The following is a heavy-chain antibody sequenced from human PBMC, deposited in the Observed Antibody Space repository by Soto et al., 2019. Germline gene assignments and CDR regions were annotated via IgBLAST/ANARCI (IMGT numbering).Heavy chain of an antibody. CDR1: GGSISSSSYY. D-gene: IGHD6-13*01. CDR3: ARQIGAAAGTLDWFDP. V-gene: IGHV4-39*01. Sequence: QLQLQESGPGLVKPSETLSLTCTVSGGSISSSSYYWGWIRQPPGKGLEWIGSIYYSGSTYYNPSLKSLVTISVDTSKNQFSLKLSSVTAADTAVYYCARQIGAAAGTLDWFDPWGQGTLVTVSS. CDR2: IYYSGST. J-gene: IGHJ5*02.